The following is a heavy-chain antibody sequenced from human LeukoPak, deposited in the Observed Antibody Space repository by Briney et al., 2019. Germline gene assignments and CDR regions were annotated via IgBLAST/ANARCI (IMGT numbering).Heavy chain of an antibody. D-gene: IGHD3-22*01. Sequence: GGSLRLSCAASGFTFSSYAMSWVRQAPGKGLEWVSAISGSGGSTYYADSVKGRFTISRDNSKNTLYLQMNSLRAEDTAVYSCAKKGGSGYFQTYFDYWGQGTLVTVSS. J-gene: IGHJ4*02. CDR2: ISGSGGST. V-gene: IGHV3-23*01. CDR1: GFTFSSYA. CDR3: AKKGGSGYFQTYFDY.